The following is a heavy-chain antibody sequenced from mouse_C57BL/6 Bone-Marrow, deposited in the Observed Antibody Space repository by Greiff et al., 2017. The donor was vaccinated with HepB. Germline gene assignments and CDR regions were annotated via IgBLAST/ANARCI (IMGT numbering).Heavy chain of an antibody. CDR3: ARCNAWFAY. Sequence: VQLQQPGAELVKPGASVKLSCKASGYTFTSYWMQWVKQRPGQGLEWIGEIDPSDSYTNYNQKFKGKATLTVDTSSSTAYMQLSSLTSEDSAVYYCARCNAWFAYWGQGTLVTVSA. J-gene: IGHJ3*01. CDR2: IDPSDSYT. V-gene: IGHV1-50*01. CDR1: GYTFTSYW.